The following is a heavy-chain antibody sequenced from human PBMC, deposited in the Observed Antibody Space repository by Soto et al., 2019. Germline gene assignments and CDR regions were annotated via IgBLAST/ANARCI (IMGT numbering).Heavy chain of an antibody. D-gene: IGHD6-13*01. CDR3: ARGSRHSSSWYNDYYGMDV. CDR2: IYYSGST. CDR1: GGSISSGDYY. J-gene: IGHJ6*02. V-gene: IGHV4-30-4*01. Sequence: SETLSLTCTVSGGSISSGDYYWSWIRQPPGKGLEWIGYIYYSGSTYYNQSLKSRVTISVDTSKNQFSLKLSSVTAADMAVYFCARGSRHSSSWYNDYYGMDVWGQGTTVTVSS.